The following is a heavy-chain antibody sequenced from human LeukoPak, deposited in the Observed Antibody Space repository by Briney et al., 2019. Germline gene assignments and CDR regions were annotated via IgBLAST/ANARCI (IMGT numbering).Heavy chain of an antibody. CDR1: GFTFSSYS. CDR3: ATFAAVAAGGA. D-gene: IGHD6-19*01. V-gene: IGHV3-21*01. Sequence: GGSLRLSCAASGFTFSSYSMNWVRQAPGKGLEWVSSISSSSSYIYYADSVKGRFTISRDNAKNSLYLQMNSLRAEDTAVYYCATFAAVAAGGAWGQGTLVTVSS. CDR2: ISSSSSYI. J-gene: IGHJ5*02.